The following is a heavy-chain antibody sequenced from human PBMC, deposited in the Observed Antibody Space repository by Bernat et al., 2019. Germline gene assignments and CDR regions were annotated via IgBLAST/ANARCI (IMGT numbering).Heavy chain of an antibody. V-gene: IGHV3-72*01. Sequence: EVQLVESGGGLVQPGGSLRLSCAASGFTFSDHYMDWVRQAPGKGLEWVGRIRNKANNYTTKYAASEKGRFTISRDGSKNSLYLLMNSLKTEDTAVYFCARVTVLSGNYYFDFCGQGTLVTVS. CDR3: ARVTVLSGNYYFDF. CDR1: GFTFSDHY. J-gene: IGHJ4*02. D-gene: IGHD4-11*01. CDR2: IRNKANNYTT.